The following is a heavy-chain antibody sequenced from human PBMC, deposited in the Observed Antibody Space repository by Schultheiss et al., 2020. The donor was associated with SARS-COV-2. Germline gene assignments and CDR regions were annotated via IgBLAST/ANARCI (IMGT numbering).Heavy chain of an antibody. D-gene: IGHD2-8*01. Sequence: GGSLRLSCAASGFTFKNYAMHWVRQAPGKRPQWVAVISYDGSVTNYAASVRGRFTISRDDSTKTLYLQMNSLRPEDTAVYFCARGGLHCTTTACKSDYYFDFWGQGSPVTVSS. CDR2: ISYDGSVT. CDR3: ARGGLHCTTTACKSDYYFDF. V-gene: IGHV3-30*04. CDR1: GFTFKNYA. J-gene: IGHJ4*02.